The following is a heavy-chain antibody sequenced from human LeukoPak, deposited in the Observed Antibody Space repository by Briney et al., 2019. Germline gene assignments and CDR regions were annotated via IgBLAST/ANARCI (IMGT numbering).Heavy chain of an antibody. CDR2: ISAYNGNT. D-gene: IGHD5-12*01. Sequence: EASVKVSCTASGYTFTNYAISWVRQAPGQGLEWVGWISAYNGNTNYAQKLQGRVTMTTDTSTSTAYMDLRSLRSDDTAVYYCARVRNSGFRYVDSWGQGTLVTVSS. CDR3: ARVRNSGFRYVDS. CDR1: GYTFTNYA. V-gene: IGHV1-18*01. J-gene: IGHJ4*02.